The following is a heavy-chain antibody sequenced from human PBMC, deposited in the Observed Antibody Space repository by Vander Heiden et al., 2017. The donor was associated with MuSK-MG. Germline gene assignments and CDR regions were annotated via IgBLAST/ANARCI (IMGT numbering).Heavy chain of an antibody. CDR1: GFTFSSYS. V-gene: IGHV3-21*01. D-gene: IGHD1-26*01. CDR3: ATPGVGATNYFDY. Sequence: EVQLVESGGGLVKPGGSLRPSCAASGFTFSSYSMNWVRQAPGKGLEWVSSISSSSSYIYYADSVKGRFTISRDNAKNSLYLQMNSLRAEDTAVYYCATPGVGATNYFDYWGQGTLVTVSS. J-gene: IGHJ4*02. CDR2: ISSSSSYI.